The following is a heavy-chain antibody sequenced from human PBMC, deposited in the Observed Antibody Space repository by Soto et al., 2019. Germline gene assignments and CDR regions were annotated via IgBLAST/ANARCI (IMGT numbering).Heavy chain of an antibody. J-gene: IGHJ4*02. D-gene: IGHD4-17*01. CDR2: VSPENRNA. V-gene: IGHV1-8*01. CDR1: GFALTEKD. Sequence: APVKPTSKTSGFALTEKDINWVRQAPGQGLEYMGWVSPENRNAGYAPQFRGRVSMTADTSINTVYLELTTLTYEDTAVYYCEVTTGYWGQGTMVTVS. CDR3: EVTTGY.